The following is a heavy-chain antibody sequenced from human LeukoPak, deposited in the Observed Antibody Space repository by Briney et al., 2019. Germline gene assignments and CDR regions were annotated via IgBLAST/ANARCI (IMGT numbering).Heavy chain of an antibody. D-gene: IGHD4-11*01. J-gene: IGHJ2*01. CDR2: IGADSGDTPGDT. Sequence: ASVKVSCKASGYRPRNHGITWVRQAPGQGREWMGWIGADSGDTPGDTHSAEKLQRRVTMTTDTSTDTAYMALRSLTSGGTAVYYCARGSSPYNWYFDLWGRGTLVTVSS. CDR3: ARGSSPYNWYFDL. CDR1: GYRPRNHG. V-gene: IGHV1-18*01.